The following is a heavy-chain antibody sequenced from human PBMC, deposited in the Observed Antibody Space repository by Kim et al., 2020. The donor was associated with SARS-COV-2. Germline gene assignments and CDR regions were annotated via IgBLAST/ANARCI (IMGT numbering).Heavy chain of an antibody. CDR2: IKSKTDGGTT. D-gene: IGHD3-10*01. CDR1: GFTFSNAW. J-gene: IGHJ4*02. Sequence: GGSLRLSCAASGFTFSNAWMSWVRQAPGKGLEWVGRIKSKTDGGTTDYAAPVKGRFTISRDDSKNTLYLQMNSLKTEDTAVYYCTTSLLWFGPPSNYFDYWGQGTLVTVSS. V-gene: IGHV3-15*01. CDR3: TTSLLWFGPPSNYFDY.